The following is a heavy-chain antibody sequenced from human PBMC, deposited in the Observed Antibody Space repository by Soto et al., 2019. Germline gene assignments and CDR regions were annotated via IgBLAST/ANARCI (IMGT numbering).Heavy chain of an antibody. CDR3: ARHDWNYSIDAFDI. CDR1: GGSISSYY. Sequence: SETLSLTCTFSGGSISSYYWSWIRQPPGKGLEWIGYIYYSGSTNYNPSLKSRVTISVDTSKNQFSLKLSSVTAADTAVYYCARHDWNYSIDAFDIWGQGTMVTVSS. J-gene: IGHJ3*02. CDR2: IYYSGST. D-gene: IGHD1-7*01. V-gene: IGHV4-59*08.